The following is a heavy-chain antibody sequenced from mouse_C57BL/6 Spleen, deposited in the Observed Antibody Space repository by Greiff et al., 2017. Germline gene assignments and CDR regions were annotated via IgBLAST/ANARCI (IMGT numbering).Heavy chain of an antibody. Sequence: DVMLVESGGGLVKPGGSLKLSCAASGFTFSDYGMHWVRQAPEKGLEWVAYISSGSSTIYYADTVKGRFTISRDNAKNTLFLQMTSLRSEDTAMYYCAKNDYDVPSYYAMDYWGQGTSVTVSS. D-gene: IGHD2-4*01. CDR1: GFTFSDYG. J-gene: IGHJ4*01. CDR2: ISSGSSTI. V-gene: IGHV5-17*01. CDR3: AKNDYDVPSYYAMDY.